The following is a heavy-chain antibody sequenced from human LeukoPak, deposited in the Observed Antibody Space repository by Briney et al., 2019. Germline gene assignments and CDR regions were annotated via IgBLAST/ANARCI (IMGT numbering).Heavy chain of an antibody. CDR3: ARDQGVVVVDTTPDYFDY. D-gene: IGHD2-15*01. V-gene: IGHV3-30*01. CDR1: GFTFSNYN. J-gene: IGHJ4*02. CDR2: ISYDGSNK. Sequence: GRPLRLSCAASGFTFSNYNIHWVRQAPGKGLEWVVVISYDGSNKYSADSVKGRFTISRDNSKNTLYLQMNNLRAEDSAIYYCARDQGVVVVDTTPDYFDYWGQGTLVTVSS.